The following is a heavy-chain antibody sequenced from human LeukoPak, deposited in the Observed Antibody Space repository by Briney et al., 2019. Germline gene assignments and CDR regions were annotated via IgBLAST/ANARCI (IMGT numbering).Heavy chain of an antibody. V-gene: IGHV3-53*01. Sequence: RPGGSLRLSCAASGFTVSSNYMSWVRQAPGKGLEWVSVIYSGGSTYYADSVKGRFTISRDNSKNTLYPQMNSLRAEDTAVYYCARVLGTFFDYWGQGTLVIVSS. D-gene: IGHD3-16*01. CDR1: GFTVSSNY. CDR3: ARVLGTFFDY. J-gene: IGHJ4*02. CDR2: IYSGGST.